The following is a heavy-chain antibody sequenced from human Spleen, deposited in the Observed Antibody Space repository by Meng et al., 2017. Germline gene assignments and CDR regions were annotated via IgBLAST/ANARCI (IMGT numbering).Heavy chain of an antibody. CDR3: ARDVYDPLGDYYGMDV. CDR1: GGTFSSYA. D-gene: IGHD3-3*01. V-gene: IGHV1-69*06. Sequence: SVKVSCKASGGTFSSYAISWVRQAPGQGLEWMGGIIPIFGTANYAQKFQGRVTITADKSTSTAYMELSSLRSEDTAVYYCARDVYDPLGDYYGMDVWGQGTTVTVSS. J-gene: IGHJ6*02. CDR2: IIPIFGTA.